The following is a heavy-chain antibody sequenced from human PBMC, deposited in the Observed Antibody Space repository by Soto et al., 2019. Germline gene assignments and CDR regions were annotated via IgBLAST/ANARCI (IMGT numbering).Heavy chain of an antibody. V-gene: IGHV3-23*01. J-gene: IGHJ4*02. Sequence: EVQLLESGGGLVQPGGSLRLSCAASGFTFSDYSMSWVRQAPGKGLEWVSFISGSGTITSYAGSVKGRFTISRDNTKNTLSLQMNSLRGEDTAVYYCARDLWVAHDWGQGTLVTVSS. CDR1: GFTFSDYS. CDR2: ISGSGTIT. CDR3: ARDLWVAHD. D-gene: IGHD3-16*01.